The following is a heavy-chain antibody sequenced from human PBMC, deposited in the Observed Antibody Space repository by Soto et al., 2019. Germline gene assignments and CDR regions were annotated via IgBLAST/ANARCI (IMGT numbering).Heavy chain of an antibody. CDR2: IYYSGST. V-gene: IGHV4-59*08. CDR1: GGSISSYY. Sequence: KTSETLSLTCTVSGGSISSYYWSWIRQPPGKGLEWIGYIYYSGSTNYNPSLKSRVTISVDTSKNQFSLKLSSVTAADTAVYYCARLYYDFWSGYSTECWFDPWGQGTLVTVSS. J-gene: IGHJ5*02. D-gene: IGHD3-3*01. CDR3: ARLYYDFWSGYSTECWFDP.